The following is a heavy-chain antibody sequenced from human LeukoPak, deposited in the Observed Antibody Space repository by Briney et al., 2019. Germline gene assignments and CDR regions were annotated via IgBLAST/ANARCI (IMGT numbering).Heavy chain of an antibody. V-gene: IGHV6-1*01. D-gene: IGHD3-10*01. CDR1: GDSVSSNIAA. CDR2: TYYRSKWFN. J-gene: IGHJ4*02. Sequence: SHTLSLTCALSGDSVSSNIAAWIWIRQSPSRGLEWLGRTYYRSKWFNDYAVSVKSRITINPDTSKNQFSLQLTSVTPEDTAVYYCARDPGTYYGSGSHAYYFDYWGQGTLVIVSS. CDR3: ARDPGTYYGSGSHAYYFDY.